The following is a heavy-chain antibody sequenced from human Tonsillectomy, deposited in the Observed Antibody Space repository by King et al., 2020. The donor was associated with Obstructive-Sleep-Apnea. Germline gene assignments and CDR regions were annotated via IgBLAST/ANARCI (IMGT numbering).Heavy chain of an antibody. CDR2: IRNKTYSYAT. Sequence: VQLVESGGGLVQPGGSLKLSCTASGFTFSASAMHWVRQASGKGLEWIGRIRNKTYSYATGFGPSVNGRFTISRDDSKNTAYLQLNSLKVEDTAVYYCTFFPIPTPVIATCWGQGTLVTVSS. V-gene: IGHV3-73*01. CDR3: TFFPIPTPVIATC. D-gene: IGHD3-10*01. CDR1: GFTFSASA. J-gene: IGHJ4*02.